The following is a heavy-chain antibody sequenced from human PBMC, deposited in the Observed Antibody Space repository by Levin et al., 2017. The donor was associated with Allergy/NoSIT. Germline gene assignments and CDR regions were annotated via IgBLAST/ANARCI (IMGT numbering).Heavy chain of an antibody. D-gene: IGHD7-27*01. V-gene: IGHV3-23*01. CDR1: GFTFSSYA. J-gene: IGHJ2*01. CDR3: AKDLGPRWYFDL. Sequence: PGGSLRLSCAASGFTFSSYAMTWVRQAPGKGLEWVSAISGSAGSTYYADSVKGRFTISRDNSKNTLYLQMNSLRAEDTAVYYCAKDLGPRWYFDLWGRGTLVTVSS. CDR2: ISGSAGST.